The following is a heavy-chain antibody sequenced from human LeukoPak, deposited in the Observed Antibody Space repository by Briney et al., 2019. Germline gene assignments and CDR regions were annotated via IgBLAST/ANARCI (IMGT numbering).Heavy chain of an antibody. Sequence: GGSLRLSCAASGFAFSSSNMNWVRQAPGKGLEWLSYISSSSSPIYYADSVKGRFTISRDNADNSLYLQMNSLRAEDTAVYYCARGSITGTLGYWGQGTLVTVSS. CDR1: GFAFSSSN. V-gene: IGHV3-48*01. D-gene: IGHD1-7*01. CDR2: ISSSSSPI. CDR3: ARGSITGTLGY. J-gene: IGHJ4*02.